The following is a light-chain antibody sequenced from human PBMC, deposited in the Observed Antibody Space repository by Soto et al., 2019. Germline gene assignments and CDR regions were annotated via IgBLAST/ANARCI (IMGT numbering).Light chain of an antibody. Sequence: QSVLTQPPSVSAAPGEKVTISCSGSSSNIGTSYVSWYHQLPGTAPKVLIYDNIKRPSGIPDRFSGSKSGTSVTLSITGLQTGDEAVYYCATWDSRLTDVVFGGGTKVTVL. CDR3: ATWDSRLTDVV. J-gene: IGLJ3*02. CDR1: SSNIGTSY. V-gene: IGLV1-51*01. CDR2: DNI.